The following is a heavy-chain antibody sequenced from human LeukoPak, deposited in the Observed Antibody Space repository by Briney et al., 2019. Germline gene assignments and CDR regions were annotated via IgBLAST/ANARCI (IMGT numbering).Heavy chain of an antibody. CDR1: GGSVSSGIYY. V-gene: IGHV4-61*01. J-gene: IGHJ3*02. CDR2: IYYSGST. CDR3: ATQGYSYADDAFDI. Sequence: SETLSLTCTVSGGSVSSGIYYWSWIRQPPGKGLEWIGYIYYSGSTNYNPSLKSRVTISVDTSKNQFSLKLSSVTAADTAVYYCATQGYSYADDAFDIWGQGTMVTVSS. D-gene: IGHD5-18*01.